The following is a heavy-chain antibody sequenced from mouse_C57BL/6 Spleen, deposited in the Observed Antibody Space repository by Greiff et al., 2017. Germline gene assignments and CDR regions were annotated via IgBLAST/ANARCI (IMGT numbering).Heavy chain of an antibody. J-gene: IGHJ3*01. D-gene: IGHD3-1*01. CDR2: INPSNGGT. CDR1: GYTFTSYW. V-gene: IGHV1-53*01. Sequence: VQLQQSGTELVKPGASVKMSCKASGYTFTSYWMHWVTQRPGQGLEWIGNINPSNGGTNYNEKFKRKATLTVDNSSSTSYMQLSSLTSDDSAVYYCARVGLYLAWFAYWGQGTLVTVSA. CDR3: ARVGLYLAWFAY.